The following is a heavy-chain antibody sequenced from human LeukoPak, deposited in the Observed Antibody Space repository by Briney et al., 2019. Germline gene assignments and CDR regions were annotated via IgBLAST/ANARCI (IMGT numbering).Heavy chain of an antibody. CDR1: GFTFSSYA. D-gene: IGHD3-10*01. V-gene: IGHV3-23*01. CDR3: AKESMVRGGGYYYYYGMDV. J-gene: IGHJ6*02. CDR2: ISGSGGST. Sequence: GGSLRLSCAASGFTFSSYAMSWVRQAPGKGLEWVSAISGSGGSTYYADSVKGRFTISRDNSKNTLCLQMNSLRAEDTAVYYCAKESMVRGGGYYYYYGMDVWGQGTTVTVSS.